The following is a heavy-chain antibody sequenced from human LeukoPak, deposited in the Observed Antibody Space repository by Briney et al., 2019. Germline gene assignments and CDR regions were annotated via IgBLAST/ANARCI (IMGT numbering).Heavy chain of an antibody. CDR2: IIPIFGTA. CDR1: GGTFSSYA. V-gene: IGHV1-69*05. Sequence: ASVKVSCKASGGTFSSYAISWVRQAPGQGLEWMGGIIPIFGTANYAQKLKGRVTMTTDTSTSTAYMELRSLRSDDTAVYYCARDPAYYYDSSGYGAFDPWGQGTLVTVSS. CDR3: ARDPAYYYDSSGYGAFDP. J-gene: IGHJ5*02. D-gene: IGHD3-22*01.